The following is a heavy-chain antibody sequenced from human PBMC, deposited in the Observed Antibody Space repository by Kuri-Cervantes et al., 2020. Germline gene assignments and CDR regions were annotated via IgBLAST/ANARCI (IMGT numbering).Heavy chain of an antibody. CDR3: AREAHITMITAFDY. CDR2: ISWTSGRV. Sequence: GGSLRLSCEASGFTFDDYAIHWVRQAPGKGLEWVSGISWTSGRVGYADSVKGRFTISRDNTKNSLHLQMNSLRAEDTAVYYCAREAHITMITAFDYWGQGTLVTVSS. D-gene: IGHD3-22*01. J-gene: IGHJ4*02. V-gene: IGHV3-9*01. CDR1: GFTFDDYA.